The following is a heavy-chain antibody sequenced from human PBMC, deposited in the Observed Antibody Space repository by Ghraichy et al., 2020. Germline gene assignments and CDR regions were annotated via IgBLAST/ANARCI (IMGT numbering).Heavy chain of an antibody. CDR1: GFTFGDHT. D-gene: IGHD1-26*01. V-gene: IGHV3-43*01. Sequence: GGSLRLSCAASGFTFGDHTMHWVRQAPGKGLEWVSLITWDGGSTRYADSVKGRFTVSRDNSKNSLYLQMNSLRIEDPALYYCAKEYRYVANYYAMDVWGQGTTVTVSS. CDR2: ITWDGGST. J-gene: IGHJ6*02. CDR3: AKEYRYVANYYAMDV.